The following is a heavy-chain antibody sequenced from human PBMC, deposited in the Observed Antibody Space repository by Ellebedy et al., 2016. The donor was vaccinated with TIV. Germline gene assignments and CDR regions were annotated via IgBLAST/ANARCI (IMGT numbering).Heavy chain of an antibody. CDR1: GFTFTSYG. V-gene: IGHV3-30*02. CDR3: AREPLGDYDVLTGKSSDFSYYGMDV. J-gene: IGHJ6*02. D-gene: IGHD3-9*01. CDR2: IRFDGGDK. Sequence: GESLKISCAASGFTFTSYGIHWVRQAPGKGLEWVAFIRFDGGDKYYADSVKGRFTIFRDDSKNTLSLQMNSLRAEDTAVYYCAREPLGDYDVLTGKSSDFSYYGMDVWGQGTTVTVSS.